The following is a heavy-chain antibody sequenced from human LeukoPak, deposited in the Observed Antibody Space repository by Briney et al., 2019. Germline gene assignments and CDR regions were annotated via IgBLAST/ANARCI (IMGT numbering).Heavy chain of an antibody. V-gene: IGHV4-34*01. J-gene: IGHJ4*02. CDR2: INHSGST. Sequence: PSETLSLTCAAYDGSFSGYYWSWIRQPPGKGLEWIGEINHSGSTNYNPSLKSRVTISVDTSKNQFSLKLSSVTAADTAVYYCARYSGYYLSYFDSWGQGTLVTVSS. CDR3: ARYSGYYLSYFDS. CDR1: DGSFSGYY. D-gene: IGHD3-22*01.